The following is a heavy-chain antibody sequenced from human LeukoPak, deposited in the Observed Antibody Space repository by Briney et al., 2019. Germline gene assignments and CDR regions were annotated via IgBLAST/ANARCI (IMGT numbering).Heavy chain of an antibody. CDR1: GFTFSNYA. CDR3: ARAGSIS. J-gene: IGHJ4*02. Sequence: GSLRLSCAASGFTFSNYAMSWVRQGPGKGLEWVSSISDSGGSTYYADSEKGRFTISRDNTKNTLFLQMNSLRAEDMAIYYCARAGSISWGQGTLVTVSS. V-gene: IGHV3-23*01. CDR2: ISDSGGST.